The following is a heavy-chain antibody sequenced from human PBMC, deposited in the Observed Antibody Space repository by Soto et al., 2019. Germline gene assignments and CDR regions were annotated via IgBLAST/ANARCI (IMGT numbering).Heavy chain of an antibody. V-gene: IGHV3-48*02. Sequence: PGGSLRLSCAAWGFTFSSYSMNWVRQAPGKGLEWVSYISSSSSTIYYADSVKGRFTISRDNAKNSLYLQMNSLRDEDTAVYYCAREWNPLNWFDPWGQGTLVTVSS. CDR2: ISSSSSTI. CDR3: AREWNPLNWFDP. J-gene: IGHJ5*02. D-gene: IGHD1-1*01. CDR1: GFTFSSYS.